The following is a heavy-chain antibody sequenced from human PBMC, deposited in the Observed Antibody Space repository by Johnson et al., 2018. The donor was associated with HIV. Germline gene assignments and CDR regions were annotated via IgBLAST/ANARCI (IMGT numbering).Heavy chain of an antibody. J-gene: IGHJ3*02. D-gene: IGHD1-1*01. CDR3: ANFYTDNTLGLFGAFDI. CDR1: GFTVSSNY. V-gene: IGHV3-66*03. CDR2: IYGGGRT. Sequence: VQLVESGGGLIQPGGSLRLPCAASGFTVSSNYMSWVRQAPGKGLEWVSIIYGGGRTYYADSVQGRFTISRDNSKNTLYLQMNSLRAEDTAVYYCANFYTDNTLGLFGAFDIWGQGTMVTVSS.